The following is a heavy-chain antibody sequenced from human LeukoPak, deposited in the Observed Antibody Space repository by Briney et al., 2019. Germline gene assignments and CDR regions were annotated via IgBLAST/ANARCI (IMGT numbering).Heavy chain of an antibody. CDR1: GYXFTAYY. Sequence: ASVKVSCKASGYXFTAYYIHWLRQAPGQGLKWMGWINPNSGGTSFALNFQGRVTLTRDTSISTVYMELSRLRSDDTAVYYCARDLSGGALGAFDIWGQGTMVTASS. D-gene: IGHD2-15*01. CDR3: ARDLSGGALGAFDI. CDR2: INPNSGGT. J-gene: IGHJ3*02. V-gene: IGHV1-2*02.